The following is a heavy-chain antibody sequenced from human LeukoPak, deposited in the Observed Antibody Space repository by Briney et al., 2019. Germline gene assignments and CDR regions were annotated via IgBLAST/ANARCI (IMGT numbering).Heavy chain of an antibody. V-gene: IGHV3-7*01. CDR2: IKQDGSEK. Sequence: GGSLRLSCAASGFTFSSYWMSWVRQAPGKGLEWVANIKQDGSEKYYVDSVKGRFTISRDNAKNSLYLQMDSLRAEDTAVYYCASQTLRSRYDYYYYYMDVWGKGTTVTVSS. D-gene: IGHD1-1*01. CDR1: GFTFSSYW. J-gene: IGHJ6*03. CDR3: ASQTLRSRYDYYYYYMDV.